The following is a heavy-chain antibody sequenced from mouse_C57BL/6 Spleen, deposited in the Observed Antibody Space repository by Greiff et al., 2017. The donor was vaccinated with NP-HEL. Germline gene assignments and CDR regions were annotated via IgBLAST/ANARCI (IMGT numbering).Heavy chain of an antibody. J-gene: IGHJ4*01. CDR1: GFNIKDDY. V-gene: IGHV14-4*01. CDR3: TTGGGAMDY. CDR2: IDPENGDT. Sequence: EVQGVESGAELVRPGASVKLSCTASGFNIKDDYMHWVKQRPEQGLEWIGWIDPENGDTEYASKFQGKATITADTSSNTAYLQLSSLTSEDTAVYYCTTGGGAMDYWGQGTSVTVSS.